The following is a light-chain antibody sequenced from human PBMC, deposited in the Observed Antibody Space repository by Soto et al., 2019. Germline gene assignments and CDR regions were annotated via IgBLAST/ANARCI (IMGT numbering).Light chain of an antibody. Sequence: QSVLTQPPSVSGAPGQRVTISCTGSSSNIGAGYDVHSYQQLPGTAPKLLIYGNSNRPSGVPDRFSGSKSGTSASLAITGLQAEDEADYYCQSYDSSLSGYVVFGGGTKVTVL. J-gene: IGLJ2*01. CDR1: SSNIGAGYD. CDR2: GNS. V-gene: IGLV1-40*01. CDR3: QSYDSSLSGYVV.